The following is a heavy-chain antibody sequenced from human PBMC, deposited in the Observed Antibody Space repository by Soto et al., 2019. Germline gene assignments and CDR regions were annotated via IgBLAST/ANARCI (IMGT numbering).Heavy chain of an antibody. Sequence: QVQLVESGGGVVQPGTSLRLSCAASGFTFSSFGIHWVRQAPGKGLEWVAVISYDGIDKNYGDSVKGRFTISRENSKNMVDLQMNSLRIEDTAVYHCEKDLREMATIRPDYWGQGIQVTVSS. CDR3: EKDLREMATIRPDY. J-gene: IGHJ4*02. CDR1: GFTFSSFG. CDR2: ISYDGIDK. D-gene: IGHD5-12*01. V-gene: IGHV3-30*18.